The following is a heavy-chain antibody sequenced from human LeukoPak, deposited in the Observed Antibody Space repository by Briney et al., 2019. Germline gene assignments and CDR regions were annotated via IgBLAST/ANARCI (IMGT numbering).Heavy chain of an antibody. Sequence: GASVKVSCKPSGGTINDYAVYWVRQAPGQGLEWRARIIPLFGTVNYAQKFQDRLTVSADKSTNTAHMELSSLRFEDTAIYYCATPPPGYSFSNHYYYMDAWGRGTTVTVSS. CDR2: IIPLFGTV. CDR3: ATPPPGYSFSNHYYYMDA. CDR1: GGTINDYA. V-gene: IGHV1-69*06. J-gene: IGHJ6*03. D-gene: IGHD1-1*01.